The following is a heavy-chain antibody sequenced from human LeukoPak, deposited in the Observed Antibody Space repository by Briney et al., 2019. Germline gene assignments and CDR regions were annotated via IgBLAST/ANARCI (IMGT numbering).Heavy chain of an antibody. CDR3: ARDGGIYSGYDTCFDY. CDR1: GFTVSSNY. Sequence: GGSLRLSCAASGFTVSSNYMSWVRQAPGKGLEWVSVIYSGGSTYYADSVKGRFTISRDNSKNTLYLQMNSLRAEDTAVYYCARDGGIYSGYDTCFDYWGQGTLVTVSS. V-gene: IGHV3-66*02. CDR2: IYSGGST. D-gene: IGHD5-12*01. J-gene: IGHJ4*02.